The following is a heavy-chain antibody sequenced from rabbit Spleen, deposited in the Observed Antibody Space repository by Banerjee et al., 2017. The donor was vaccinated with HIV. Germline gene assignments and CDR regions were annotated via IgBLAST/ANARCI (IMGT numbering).Heavy chain of an antibody. CDR3: ARDTSGSFSSYGMDL. Sequence: QSLEESGGDLVKPGASLTLTCTASGVSFSVSSYMCWVRQAPGKGLEWIACIDAGSSDFTYFATWAKGRFTISKTSSTTVTLQMTSLTAADTATYFCARDTSGSFSSYGMDLWGPGTLVTVS. J-gene: IGHJ6*01. D-gene: IGHD1-1*01. CDR1: GVSFSVSSY. V-gene: IGHV1S40*01. CDR2: IDAGSSDFT.